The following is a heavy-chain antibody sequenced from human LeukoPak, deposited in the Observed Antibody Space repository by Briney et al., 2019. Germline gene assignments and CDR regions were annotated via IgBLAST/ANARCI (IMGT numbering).Heavy chain of an antibody. Sequence: SQTLSLTCAISGDSVSSNSAAWNWIRQSPSRGLEWLGRTYYRSKWYNDYAVSVKSRKTINPDTSKNQFSLQLNSVTPEDTAVYYCARGQRPMVRGVITGLDYWGQGTLVTVSS. V-gene: IGHV6-1*01. J-gene: IGHJ4*02. CDR3: ARGQRPMVRGVITGLDY. D-gene: IGHD3-10*01. CDR2: TYYRSKWYN. CDR1: GDSVSSNSAA.